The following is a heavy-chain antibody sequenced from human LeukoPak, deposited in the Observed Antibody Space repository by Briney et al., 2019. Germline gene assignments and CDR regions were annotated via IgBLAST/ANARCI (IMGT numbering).Heavy chain of an antibody. CDR3: ARDPPSRYFWSGYYYYGMDV. Sequence: GRSLRLSCAASGFTFSSYGMHWVRQAPGKGLEWVAVISYDGSNKYYADSVKGRFTISRDNSKNTLYLQMNSLRAEDTAVYYCARDPPSRYFWSGYYYYGMDVWGQGTTVTVSS. CDR2: ISYDGSNK. D-gene: IGHD3-3*01. J-gene: IGHJ6*02. CDR1: GFTFSSYG. V-gene: IGHV3-30*03.